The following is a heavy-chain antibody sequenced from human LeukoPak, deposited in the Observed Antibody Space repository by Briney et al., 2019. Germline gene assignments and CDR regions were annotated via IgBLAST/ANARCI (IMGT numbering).Heavy chain of an antibody. J-gene: IGHJ4*02. CDR2: INHSGST. Sequence: PSETLSLTCAVYGGSFSGYYWSWIRQPPGKGLEWIGEINHSGSTNYNPSLKSRVTISVGTSKNQFSLKLSSVSAADTAVYYCARAGKRIAAAGYFDYWGQGTLVTVSS. CDR1: GGSFSGYY. D-gene: IGHD6-13*01. CDR3: ARAGKRIAAAGYFDY. V-gene: IGHV4-34*01.